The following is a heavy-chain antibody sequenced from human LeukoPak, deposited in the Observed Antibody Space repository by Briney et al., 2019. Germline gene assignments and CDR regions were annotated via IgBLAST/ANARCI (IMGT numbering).Heavy chain of an antibody. CDR3: AKDMYSSSRYFDY. D-gene: IGHD6-6*01. V-gene: IGHV3-30*18. CDR2: ISYDGSNK. CDR1: GFTFSSYG. Sequence: PGGSLRLSCAAPGFTFSSYGMHWVRQAPGKGLEWVAVISYDGSNKYYADSVKGRFTISRDNSKNTLYLQMNSLRAEDTAVYYCAKDMYSSSRYFDYWGQGTLVTVSS. J-gene: IGHJ4*02.